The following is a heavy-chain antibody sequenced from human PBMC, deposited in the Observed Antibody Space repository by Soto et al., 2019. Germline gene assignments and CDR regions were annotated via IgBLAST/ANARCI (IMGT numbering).Heavy chain of an antibody. CDR3: AKGGMYYYDSSGSYLYNWFDP. J-gene: IGHJ5*02. V-gene: IGHV3-23*01. CDR2: ISGSGGST. CDR1: GFTFSSYA. Sequence: LSLSCAASGFTFSSYAMSWVRQAPGKGLEWVSAISGSGGSTYYADSVKGRFTISRDNSKNTLYLQMNSLRAEDTAVYYCAKGGMYYYDSSGSYLYNWFDPWGQGTLVTVSS. D-gene: IGHD3-22*01.